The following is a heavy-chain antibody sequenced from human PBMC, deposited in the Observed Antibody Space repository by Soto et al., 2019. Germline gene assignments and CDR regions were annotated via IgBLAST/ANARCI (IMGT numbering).Heavy chain of an antibody. Sequence: SETLSLTCTVSGGSISSGGYYWTWIRQHPGKGLEWIGYIYHSGSAYYSPSLKSRVTISVDTSKNQFSLKLTSVTAADTAVYFCAREEEVNDSDYRTDCYSGLEVRDQGTTVTVSS. CDR1: GGSISSGGYY. V-gene: IGHV4-31*03. D-gene: IGHD4-4*01. J-gene: IGHJ6*02. CDR3: AREEEVNDSDYRTDCYSGLEV. CDR2: IYHSGSA.